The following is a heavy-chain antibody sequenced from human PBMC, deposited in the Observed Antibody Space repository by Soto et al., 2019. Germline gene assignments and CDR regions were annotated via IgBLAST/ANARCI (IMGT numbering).Heavy chain of an antibody. CDR2: IYTSGST. CDR3: ARDGEYSITLFGVSGMDV. J-gene: IGHJ6*02. CDR1: GGSISSYY. V-gene: IGHV4-4*07. D-gene: IGHD3-3*01. Sequence: SETLSLTCTVSGGSISSYYWSWIRQPAGKGLEWIGRIYTSGSTNYNPSLKSRVTMSVDTSKNQFSLKLSSVTAADTAVYYCARDGEYSITLFGVSGMDVWGQGTTVTVSS.